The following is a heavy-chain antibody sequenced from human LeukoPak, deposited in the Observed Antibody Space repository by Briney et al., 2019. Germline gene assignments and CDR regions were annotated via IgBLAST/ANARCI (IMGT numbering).Heavy chain of an antibody. J-gene: IGHJ6*03. CDR3: ARVRGPTLKTCYMDV. D-gene: IGHD3-10*01. Sequence: GGSLRLSCAASGFTFTEYSIIWVRQAPGNGLEWVSFISDISDRSSTIHYADSVKGRFTISRDNAERSVYLQMNSLRADDTAVYYCARVRGPTLKTCYMDVWGTGTTVTVSS. V-gene: IGHV3-48*04. CDR2: ISDRSSTI. CDR1: GFTFTEYS.